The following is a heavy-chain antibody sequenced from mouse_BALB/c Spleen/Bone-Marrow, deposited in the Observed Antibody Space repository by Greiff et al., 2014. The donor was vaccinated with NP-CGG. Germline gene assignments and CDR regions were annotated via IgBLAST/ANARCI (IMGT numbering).Heavy chain of an antibody. J-gene: IGHJ3*01. V-gene: IGHV1-14*01. CDR2: INPYNDGT. D-gene: IGHD1-2*01. CDR1: GYTFTSYV. Sequence: VQLQQSGPELVKPGASVKMSCKASGYTFTSYVMHWVKQKPGQGLEWIGYINPYNDGTKYNEKFKGKATLTSDKSSSTAYMELSSLTSEDSAVYYCARRQFITTAAWFAYWGQGTLVTASA. CDR3: ARRQFITTAAWFAY.